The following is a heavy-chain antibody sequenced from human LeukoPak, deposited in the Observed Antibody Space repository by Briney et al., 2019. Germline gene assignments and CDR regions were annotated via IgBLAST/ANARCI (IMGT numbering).Heavy chain of an antibody. J-gene: IGHJ4*02. CDR3: AKDQGGYSAYGHLDY. V-gene: IGHV3-23*01. D-gene: IGHD5-12*01. CDR2: IGATGVST. CDR1: GFTFSSYA. Sequence: GGALRLSCAASGFTFSSYAMSWVRQAPGKGLEWVSGIGATGVSTFYGDSVKGRFTMSRDNSKNTLYLRMDSLRAEDTAVYYCAKDQGGYSAYGHLDYWGQGTLVTVSS.